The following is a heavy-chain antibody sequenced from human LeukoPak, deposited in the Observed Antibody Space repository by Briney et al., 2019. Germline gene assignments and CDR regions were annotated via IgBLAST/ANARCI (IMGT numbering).Heavy chain of an antibody. CDR2: INHSGST. J-gene: IGHJ3*02. Sequence: PSETLSLTCAVYGGSFSGYYWSWIRQPPGKGLEWIGEINHSGSTNYNPSLKSQVTISVDTSKNQFSLKLSSVTAADTAVYYCSAARPEGDAFDIWGQGTMVTVSS. CDR1: GGSFSGYY. D-gene: IGHD6-6*01. V-gene: IGHV4-34*01. CDR3: SAARPEGDAFDI.